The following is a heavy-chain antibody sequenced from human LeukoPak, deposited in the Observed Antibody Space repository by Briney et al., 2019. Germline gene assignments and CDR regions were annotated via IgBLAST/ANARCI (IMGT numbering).Heavy chain of an antibody. J-gene: IGHJ5*02. CDR1: GFTFSSYA. Sequence: SLSLSCAASGFTFSSYAMHWVRQAPGKGLEWVAVISYDGSNKYYADSVKGRFTISRDNSKNTLYLQMNSLRAEDTAVYYCARGPAYYDILTGYYNPWGQGTLVTVSS. CDR3: ARGPAYYDILTGYYNP. V-gene: IGHV3-30*04. CDR2: ISYDGSNK. D-gene: IGHD3-9*01.